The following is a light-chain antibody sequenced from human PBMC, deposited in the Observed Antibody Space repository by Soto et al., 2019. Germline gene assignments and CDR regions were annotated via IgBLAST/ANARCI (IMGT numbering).Light chain of an antibody. V-gene: IGKV3-20*01. Sequence: EIVLTQSPGTLSLSPGERATLSCRAIQSVSSRYLAWDQQKPGQAPRLLIYGASSRATGIADRFSGSGSGTDFTLTISRLEHDDFAAYYCQQYGSSPPWTFGQGTKVEIK. CDR2: GAS. CDR1: QSVSSRY. J-gene: IGKJ1*01. CDR3: QQYGSSPPWT.